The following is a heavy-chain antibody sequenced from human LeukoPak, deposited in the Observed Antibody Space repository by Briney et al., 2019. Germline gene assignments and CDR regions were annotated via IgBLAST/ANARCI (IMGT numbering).Heavy chain of an antibody. D-gene: IGHD3-3*01. CDR2: ISGNGGDP. CDR1: GFPFSSYG. CDR3: AHHGGGTIRLGAFDI. J-gene: IGHJ3*02. Sequence: GGSLRLSCAASGFPFSSYGMSWVRQARGKGLEWVSAISGNGGDPFYADSVKGRFTKSRDNSKNTLYLQMSSLRAEDTAVYYCAHHGGGTIRLGAFDIWGQGTMVTVSS. V-gene: IGHV3-23*01.